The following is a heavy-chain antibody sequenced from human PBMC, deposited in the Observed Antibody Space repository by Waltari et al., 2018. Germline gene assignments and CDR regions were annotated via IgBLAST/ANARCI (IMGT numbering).Heavy chain of an antibody. D-gene: IGHD3-10*01. Sequence: EVQLLESGGGLVQPGGSLRLSCAASGFTFSSYALNWLRQAPGKGLEWVSAISGSGGSTYYADSVKGRFTISRDNSKNTLYLQMNSLRAEDTAVYYCAKETQKLLWFGELGDYWGQGTLVTVSS. V-gene: IGHV3-23*01. J-gene: IGHJ4*02. CDR1: GFTFSSYA. CDR3: AKETQKLLWFGELGDY. CDR2: ISGSGGST.